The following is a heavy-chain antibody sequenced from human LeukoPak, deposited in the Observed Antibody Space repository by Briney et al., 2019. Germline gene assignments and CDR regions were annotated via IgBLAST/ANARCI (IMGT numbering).Heavy chain of an antibody. D-gene: IGHD2-21*02. CDR3: AKDEVTSGGGLAS. CDR2: MYTGGTT. J-gene: IGHJ5*01. V-gene: IGHV3-53*01. CDR1: GFTVSGTH. Sequence: GGSLRLSCAASGFTVSGTHMSWVRQTPGKGLEWVSAMYTGGTTYYADSVTGRFTVSRDTSRNTLFLHMDSLRAEDTAVYYCAKDEVTSGGGLASWGQGTLVIVSS.